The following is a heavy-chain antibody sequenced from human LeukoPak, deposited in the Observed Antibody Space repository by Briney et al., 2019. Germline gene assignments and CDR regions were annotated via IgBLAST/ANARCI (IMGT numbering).Heavy chain of an antibody. CDR2: INPSGGST. D-gene: IGHD5-24*01. V-gene: IGHV1-46*01. J-gene: IGHJ4*02. Sequence: ASVKVSCKASGYTFTGYCMHWVRQAPGQGLEWMGIINPSGGSTSYAQKFQGRVTMTRDTSTSTVYMELSSLRSEDTAVYYCARVMAVAFDYWGQGTLVTVSS. CDR1: GYTFTGYC. CDR3: ARVMAVAFDY.